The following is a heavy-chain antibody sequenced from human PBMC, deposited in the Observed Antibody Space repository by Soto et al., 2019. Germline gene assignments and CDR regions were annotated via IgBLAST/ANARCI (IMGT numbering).Heavy chain of an antibody. V-gene: IGHV1-3*01. J-gene: IGHJ2*01. CDR3: ARDASSVTTFYFDL. Sequence: QVQVVQSGAEVKKPGASVKVSCKASGYTFTSYAMHWVRQAPGQRLEWMGWINPGNGNTKNSQKFQGRVTITRDTFASTAYMELSSLRSEDTAVYYCARDASSVTTFYFDLWGRGTLVTVSS. D-gene: IGHD4-17*01. CDR2: INPGNGNT. CDR1: GYTFTSYA.